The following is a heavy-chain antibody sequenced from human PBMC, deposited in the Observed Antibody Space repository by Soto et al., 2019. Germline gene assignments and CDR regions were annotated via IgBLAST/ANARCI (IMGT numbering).Heavy chain of an antibody. Sequence: DVQLVESGGGLVQPGRSLRLSCAASGFTFDDYAMHWVRQAPGKGLEWVSGISWNSGSIGYADSVKGRFTISRDNAKNSLYLQMNSLRAEDTALYYCAKALPPYCSGGSCYSRRYFDYWGQGTLVTVSS. J-gene: IGHJ4*02. CDR3: AKALPPYCSGGSCYSRRYFDY. D-gene: IGHD2-15*01. V-gene: IGHV3-9*01. CDR1: GFTFDDYA. CDR2: ISWNSGSI.